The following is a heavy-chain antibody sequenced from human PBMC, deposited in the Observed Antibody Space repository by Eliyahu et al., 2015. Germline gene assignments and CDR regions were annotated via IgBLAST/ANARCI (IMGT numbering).Heavy chain of an antibody. V-gene: IGHV3-15*01. CDR1: GFIFSNAS. CDR3: LIAVY. CDR2: IKTKADGGTT. D-gene: IGHD2-15*01. Sequence: EVQLVESGGDLVKPGGSLRLSCXASGFIFSNASMNWVRQAPGKGLEWVGRIKTKADGGTTDYAAPVKGRFSISRDDSQNTLYLQMNSLQTEDTAIYYCLIAVYWGQGTLVTVSS. J-gene: IGHJ4*02.